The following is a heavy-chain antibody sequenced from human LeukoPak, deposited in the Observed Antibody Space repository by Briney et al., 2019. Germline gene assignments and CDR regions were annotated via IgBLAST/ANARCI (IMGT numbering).Heavy chain of an antibody. CDR1: GFTFSSYW. J-gene: IGHJ4*02. Sequence: GGSLRLSCAASGFTFSSYWMQWVRQAAGKGLVGVSRINSDGSSTTYADSVRGRFTISRDNAKNTLYLQMNSLRAEDTGVYYCARAHLSDSSAGLDYWGQGSLVTASS. V-gene: IGHV3-74*01. CDR2: INSDGSST. CDR3: ARAHLSDSSAGLDY. D-gene: IGHD3-22*01.